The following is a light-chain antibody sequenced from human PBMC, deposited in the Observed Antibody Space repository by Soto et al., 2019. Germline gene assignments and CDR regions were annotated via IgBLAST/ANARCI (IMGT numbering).Light chain of an antibody. J-gene: IGKJ1*01. CDR3: QQYGGSPWT. CDR1: QTVRNNY. Sequence: DTVLPPSPGTLSFSPGERASLSSKASQTVRNNYLAWYQQKPGQAPRLLIYDASSRATGIPDRFSGSGSGTDFTLTISRLEPEDFAVYYCQQYGGSPWTFGQGTKVDI. CDR2: DAS. V-gene: IGKV3-20*01.